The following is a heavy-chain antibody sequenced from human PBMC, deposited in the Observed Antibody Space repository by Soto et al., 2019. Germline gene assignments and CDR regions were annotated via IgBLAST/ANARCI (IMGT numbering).Heavy chain of an antibody. CDR3: ARVYCGGDCRAGEWFYYYGMDV. Sequence: ASVKVSFKASGYKFVDYYIHWVRQAPGQGLEWMGIINPKGGDSRYAQKFQGRVTMTSNTFTSTVYMDLRRLTSDDTAVYYCARVYCGGDCRAGEWFYYYGMDVWGQGTTVTVSS. V-gene: IGHV1-46*01. CDR2: INPKGGDS. D-gene: IGHD2-21*01. J-gene: IGHJ6*02. CDR1: GYKFVDYY.